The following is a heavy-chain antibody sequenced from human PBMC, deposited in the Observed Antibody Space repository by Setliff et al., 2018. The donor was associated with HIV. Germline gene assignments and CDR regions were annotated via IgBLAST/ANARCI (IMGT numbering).Heavy chain of an antibody. CDR1: GGSISISD. Sequence: LSLTCTVSGGSISISDWSWIRQPPGKGLEWIGCIYTSGNTNYDPSLKSRVTISVDTSKNQFSLKLASVTAADTAAYFCARRSDWFDPWGQGTLVTVSS. CDR2: IYTSGNT. V-gene: IGHV4-4*09. J-gene: IGHJ5*02. CDR3: ARRSDWFDP.